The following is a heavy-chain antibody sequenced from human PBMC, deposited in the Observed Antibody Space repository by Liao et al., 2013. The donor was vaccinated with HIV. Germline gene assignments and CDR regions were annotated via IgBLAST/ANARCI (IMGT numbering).Heavy chain of an antibody. CDR2: METSGAT. Sequence: QAQLQESGPRLVRPSETLSLMCTVSGDSSRYQYWSWIRQPAGKGLEWIGRMETSGATSFSPSLRSRLTMSIDMSKNWFSLKLNSVTAADTALYYCAREQAYYVRTDYINYYYYMDVWGKGTTVTVSS. J-gene: IGHJ6*03. CDR3: AREQAYYVRTDYINYYYYMDV. D-gene: IGHD3/OR15-3a*01. CDR1: GDSSRYQY. V-gene: IGHV4-4*07.